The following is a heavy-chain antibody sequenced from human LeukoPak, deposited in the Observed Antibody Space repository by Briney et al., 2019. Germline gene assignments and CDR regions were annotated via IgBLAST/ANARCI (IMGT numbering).Heavy chain of an antibody. V-gene: IGHV4-34*01. J-gene: IGHJ4*02. CDR1: GFTFSTYV. D-gene: IGHD5-18*01. CDR2: INHSGST. Sequence: GSLRLSCAASGFTFSTYVMHWIRQPPGKGLGWIGEINHSGSTNYNPSLKSRVTISVDTSKNQFSLKLSSVTAADTAVYYCARSPGYSYARDDYWGQGTLVTVSS. CDR3: ARSPGYSYARDDY.